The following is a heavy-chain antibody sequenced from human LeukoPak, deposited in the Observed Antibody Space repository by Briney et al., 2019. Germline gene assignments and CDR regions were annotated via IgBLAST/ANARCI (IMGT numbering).Heavy chain of an antibody. CDR1: GFTFSSYA. V-gene: IGHV3-23*01. J-gene: IGHJ4*02. D-gene: IGHD6-13*01. CDR3: AKHRYISSPYYFDY. Sequence: PGGSLRLSCAASGFTFSSYAMSWVRQAPGKGLEWVSVISGSGGLTYYADSVKGRFTISRDNSKNTLYLQMNSLRAEDTAVYYCAKHRYISSPYYFDYWGQGTLVTVSS. CDR2: ISGSGGLT.